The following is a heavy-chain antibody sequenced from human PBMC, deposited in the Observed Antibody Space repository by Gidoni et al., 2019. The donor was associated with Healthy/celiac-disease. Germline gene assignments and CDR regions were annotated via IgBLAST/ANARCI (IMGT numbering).Heavy chain of an antibody. D-gene: IGHD3-10*01. J-gene: IGHJ3*02. CDR2: ISGSGGST. V-gene: IGHV3-23*01. CDR1: GFTFSSYA. CDR3: AKASGYYCSGPDAFDI. Sequence: EVQLLESGGGLVQPGGSLRLSCAASGFTFSSYAMSWVRQAPGKGLGVFSAISGSGGSTDYADSVKGRFTISRDNSKNTLYLQMNSLRAEDTAVYFCAKASGYYCSGPDAFDIWGQGTMVTVSS.